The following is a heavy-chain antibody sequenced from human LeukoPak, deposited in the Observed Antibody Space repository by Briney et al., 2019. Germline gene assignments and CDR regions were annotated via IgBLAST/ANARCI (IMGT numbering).Heavy chain of an antibody. CDR2: ISWNSGSI. J-gene: IGHJ4*02. V-gene: IGHV3-9*01. Sequence: GGSLRLSCAASGFTFDDYAMHWVRQAPGKGLEWVSGISWNSGSIGYADSVKGRFTISRDNAKNSLYLQMNSLRAEDTAVYYCAKDMRAYGDNFDYWGQGTLVTVSS. CDR1: GFTFDDYA. CDR3: AKDMRAYGDNFDY. D-gene: IGHD4-17*01.